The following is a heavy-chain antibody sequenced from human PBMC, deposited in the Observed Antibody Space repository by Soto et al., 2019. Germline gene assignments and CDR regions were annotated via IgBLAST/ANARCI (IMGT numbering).Heavy chain of an antibody. V-gene: IGHV3-11*01. Sequence: QVQLVESGGGLVKPGGSLRLSCAASGFTFSDSYMRWIRQAPGKGLEWISYITFSGNTVYYADSLKGRFTISRDNAKNSLYLQMNRLRAEDTAVYYCARVSWREKYGMDVWGRGTTVTVSS. CDR2: ITFSGNTV. J-gene: IGHJ6*02. CDR3: ARVSWREKYGMDV. CDR1: GFTFSDSY.